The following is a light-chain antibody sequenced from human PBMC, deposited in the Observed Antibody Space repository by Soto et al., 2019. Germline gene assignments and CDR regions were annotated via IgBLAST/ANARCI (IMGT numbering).Light chain of an antibody. CDR3: QQRSNWPPLT. J-gene: IGKJ4*01. Sequence: EIVLTQSPATLSLSPGEKVTLSCRASQSVSSYLAWYQQKPGQAPRLLIYDASNRATGIPARFSGSGSGTDFTLTISSLEPEDFALYYCQQRSNWPPLTFGGGTKVEIK. CDR1: QSVSSY. CDR2: DAS. V-gene: IGKV3-11*01.